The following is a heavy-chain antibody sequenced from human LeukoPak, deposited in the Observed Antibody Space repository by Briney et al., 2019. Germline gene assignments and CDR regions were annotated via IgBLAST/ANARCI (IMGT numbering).Heavy chain of an antibody. D-gene: IGHD5-12*01. J-gene: IGHJ4*02. CDR2: IYSGGST. CDR1: GFTVSSNY. CDR3: ARGGYSGYDWVDY. Sequence: PGGSLRLSCAASGFTVSSNYMSWVRQAPGKGLEWVSVIYSGGSTYYADSVKGRFTISRDNAKNSLYLQMNSLRAEDTAVYYCARGGYSGYDWVDYWGQGTLVTVSS. V-gene: IGHV3-66*01.